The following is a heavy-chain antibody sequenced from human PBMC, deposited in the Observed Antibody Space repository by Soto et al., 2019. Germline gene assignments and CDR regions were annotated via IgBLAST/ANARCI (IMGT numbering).Heavy chain of an antibody. D-gene: IGHD6-19*01. CDR2: ISYDGSNK. CDR3: ATDENSSGWYKG. J-gene: IGHJ4*02. Sequence: GGSLRLSCAASGFTFSSYGMHWVRQAPGKGLEWVAVISYDGSNKYYADSVKGRFTISRDNSKNTLYLQMNSLRAEDTAVYYCATDENSSGWYKGWGQGTLVTVSS. CDR1: GFTFSSYG. V-gene: IGHV3-30*03.